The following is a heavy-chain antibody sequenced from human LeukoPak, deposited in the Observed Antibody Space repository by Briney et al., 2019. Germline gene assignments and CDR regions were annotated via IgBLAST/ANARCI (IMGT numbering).Heavy chain of an antibody. V-gene: IGHV1-69*06. CDR1: GGTFSSYA. J-gene: IGHJ6*04. D-gene: IGHD3-10*01. CDR3: AVITMVRGVTPYYYYGMDV. CDR2: IIPIFGTA. Sequence: GASVKVSCKASGGTFSSYAISWVRQAPGQGLEWMGGIIPIFGTANYAQKFQGRVTITADKSTSTAYMELSSLRSEDTAVYYCAVITMVRGVTPYYYYGMDVWGKGTTVTVSS.